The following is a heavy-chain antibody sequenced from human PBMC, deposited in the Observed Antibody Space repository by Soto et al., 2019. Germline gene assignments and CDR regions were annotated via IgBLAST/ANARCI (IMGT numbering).Heavy chain of an antibody. Sequence: ASVKVSCKASGYTSTSYGISWVRQAPGQRLEWMGWISAYNGNTKYSQKFQGRVTITRDTSASTAYMELRSLRSEDTAVYYCARSITMVRGVITLAYWGQGTLVTVSS. CDR2: ISAYNGNT. CDR1: GYTSTSYG. D-gene: IGHD3-10*01. CDR3: ARSITMVRGVITLAY. J-gene: IGHJ4*02. V-gene: IGHV1-18*01.